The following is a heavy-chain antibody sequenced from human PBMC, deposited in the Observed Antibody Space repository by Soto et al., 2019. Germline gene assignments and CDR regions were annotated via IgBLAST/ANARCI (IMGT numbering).Heavy chain of an antibody. J-gene: IGHJ5*02. D-gene: IGHD5-12*01. CDR1: GDSVSSNTAS. Sequence: SQTLSLTCAISGDSVSSNTASWNWIRQSPSRGLEWLGRTYFRSKWYNDYAVSVKSRIIINPDTSNNQFSLQLNSVTPEDTAVYFCAKGDNLGPKSGYAFDPWGQGIMVTVSS. CDR2: TYFRSKWYN. V-gene: IGHV6-1*01. CDR3: AKGDNLGPKSGYAFDP.